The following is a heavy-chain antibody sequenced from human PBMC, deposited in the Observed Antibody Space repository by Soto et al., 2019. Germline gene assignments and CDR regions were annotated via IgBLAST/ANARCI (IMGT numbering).Heavy chain of an antibody. CDR2: INHSEST. D-gene: IGHD2-15*01. Sequence: SETLSLTCAVYGGSFSGYYWSWIRQPPGKGLEWIGEINHSESTNYNPSLKSRITISVDTSKNQFSQKLKSVTAADTAVYYCARGPYLRGYCSGGSCSGYYYGMDVWGQGTTVTVSS. CDR3: ARGPYLRGYCSGGSCSGYYYGMDV. V-gene: IGHV4-34*01. CDR1: GGSFSGYY. J-gene: IGHJ6*02.